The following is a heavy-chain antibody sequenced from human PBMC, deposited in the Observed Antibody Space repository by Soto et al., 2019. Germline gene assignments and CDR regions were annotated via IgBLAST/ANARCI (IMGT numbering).Heavy chain of an antibody. CDR1: EYSFTNQW. J-gene: IGHJ5*02. V-gene: IGHV5-51*01. CDR3: TQRLNDVSKPSAWWGP. Sequence: GDSLTISCKRSEYSFTNQWIGWVRQMPGKGLEWVGIISPDTSRTLYSPSLQGQVTISFDKSISTVYLQWNRLNASDTAMYDCTQRLNDVSKPSAWWGPWGQQTLFTVAS. CDR2: ISPDTSRT. D-gene: IGHD6-19*01.